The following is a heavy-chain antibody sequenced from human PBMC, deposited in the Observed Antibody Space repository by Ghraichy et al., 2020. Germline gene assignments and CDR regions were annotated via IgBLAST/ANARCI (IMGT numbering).Heavy chain of an antibody. J-gene: IGHJ5*02. Sequence: GGSLRLSCAASGFTFSNYWMHWVRHAPGKGLVWVSRLNSDGSNTNYAGSVKGRFTISRDNTKNTLYLQMNSLTAEDTAVYYCTRDGTFTATTETSFDLWGRGTLVTVSS. CDR3: TRDGTFTATTETSFDL. D-gene: IGHD1-1*01. CDR2: LNSDGSNT. CDR1: GFTFSNYW. V-gene: IGHV3-74*01.